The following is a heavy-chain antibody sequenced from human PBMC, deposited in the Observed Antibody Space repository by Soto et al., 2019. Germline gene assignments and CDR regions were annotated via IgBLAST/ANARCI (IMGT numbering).Heavy chain of an antibody. Sequence: SETVYRTCTVSGGSISSYDWSWIRQPPGKGLEWIGYIYYSGSTNYNPSLKSRVTISVDTSKTQFSLKLSSVTAADTAVYYCARDAGLATVVTPGYFDYWGQGTLVTVSS. CDR2: IYYSGST. D-gene: IGHD4-17*01. J-gene: IGHJ4*02. CDR3: ARDAGLATVVTPGYFDY. V-gene: IGHV4-59*01. CDR1: GGSISSYD.